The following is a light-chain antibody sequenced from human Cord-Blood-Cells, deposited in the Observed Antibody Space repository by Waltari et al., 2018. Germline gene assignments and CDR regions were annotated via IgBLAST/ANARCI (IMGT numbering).Light chain of an antibody. V-gene: IGKV1-16*02. J-gene: IGKJ4*01. CDR2: AAF. CDR1: PGISNY. CDR3: QPYNSYPLT. Sequence: IQMTQSPSSLSASGGGRVTITCRASPGISNYLAWFQQKPGKAPKSLIYAAFSLQSGGPSKFSGSGSGTDFTLTISSLPPEDFATYHRQPYNSYPLTFGGGTKVEIQ.